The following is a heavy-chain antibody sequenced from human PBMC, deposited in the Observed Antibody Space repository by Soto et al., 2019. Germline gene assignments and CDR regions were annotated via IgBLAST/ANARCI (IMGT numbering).Heavy chain of an antibody. CDR2: ISGSGGST. CDR3: ASAAVPYYYYGMDV. Sequence: LRLSCAASGFTFSSYAMSWVRQAPGKGLEWVSAISGSGGSTYYADSVKGRFTISRDNSKNTLYLQMNSLRAEDTAVYYCASAAVPYYYYGMDVWGQGTTVTVSS. D-gene: IGHD2-2*01. V-gene: IGHV3-23*01. J-gene: IGHJ6*02. CDR1: GFTFSSYA.